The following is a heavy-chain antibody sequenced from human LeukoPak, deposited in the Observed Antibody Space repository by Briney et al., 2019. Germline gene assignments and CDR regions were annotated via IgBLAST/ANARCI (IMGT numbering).Heavy chain of an antibody. J-gene: IGHJ5*02. Sequence: SETLSLTCTVPGGSISTYYWNWIRQPPGKGLEGIGYVYYSGSTNYNPSLKSRVPISVDTSKNQFYLQLSSVTAADPAVYYCARSRIAVAGIIPWFDPWGQGTLVTVSS. V-gene: IGHV4-59*08. CDR3: ARSRIAVAGIIPWFDP. CDR2: VYYSGST. CDR1: GGSISTYY. D-gene: IGHD6-19*01.